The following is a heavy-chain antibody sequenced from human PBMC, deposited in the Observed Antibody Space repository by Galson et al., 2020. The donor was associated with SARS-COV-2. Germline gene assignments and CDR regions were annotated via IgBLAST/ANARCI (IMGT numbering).Heavy chain of an antibody. J-gene: IGHJ4*02. CDR1: GFTFSSYE. Sequence: GGSLRLSCAASGFTFSSYEMNWVRQAPGKGLEWVSYISSSGSTIYYADSVKGRFTISRDNAKNSLYLQMNSLRAEDTAVYYCARDDLGYCSGGSCYSSGIDYWGQGTLVTVSS. CDR2: ISSSGSTI. CDR3: ARDDLGYCSGGSCYSSGIDY. D-gene: IGHD2-15*01. V-gene: IGHV3-48*03.